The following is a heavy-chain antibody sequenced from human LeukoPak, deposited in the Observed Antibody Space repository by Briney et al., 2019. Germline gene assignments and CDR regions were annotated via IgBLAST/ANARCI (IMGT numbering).Heavy chain of an antibody. V-gene: IGHV1-2*02. CDR3: ARDLTALIYCSGGSCHSPGEYNYYYYMDV. CDR1: GYTFTDYY. Sequence: ASVKVSCKASGYTFTDYYMHWVRQAPGHGLEWMGWINPNSGGTNYAQKFQGRVTMTRDTSISTAYMDLSRLRSDDTAVYYCARDLTALIYCSGGSCHSPGEYNYYYYMDVWGKGTTVTISS. J-gene: IGHJ6*03. CDR2: INPNSGGT. D-gene: IGHD2-15*01.